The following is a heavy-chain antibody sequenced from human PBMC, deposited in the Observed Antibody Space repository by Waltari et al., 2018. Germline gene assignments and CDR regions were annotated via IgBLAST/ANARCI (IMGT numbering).Heavy chain of an antibody. D-gene: IGHD2-21*02. CDR2: IHYSGNT. CDR1: GGSLSRTTYY. J-gene: IGHJ4*02. Sequence: QLQLQESGPRLVGPSETLSLTCTVSGGSLSRTTYYSAWICQTPGKGLEWIGYIHYSGNTYYNPSLRSRVTISVDTSKNQFSLNLRSVTAADTAVYYCARRVVTTGGVDYWGQGTLVTVSS. V-gene: IGHV4-39*07. CDR3: ARRVVTTGGVDY.